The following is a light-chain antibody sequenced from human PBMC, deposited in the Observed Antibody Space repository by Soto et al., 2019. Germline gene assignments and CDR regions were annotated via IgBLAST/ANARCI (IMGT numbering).Light chain of an antibody. V-gene: IGKV1-6*01. J-gene: IGKJ4*01. Sequence: QITPSPSSLSASVGDRVTITCRASQSINNWLAWYQQKPGKAPKFLIYDASTLQSGVPSRFSGSGSGTDFTLTISSLQPEDFATYYCIQDYNYPLTFGRGTKVDIK. CDR3: IQDYNYPLT. CDR2: DAS. CDR1: QSINNW.